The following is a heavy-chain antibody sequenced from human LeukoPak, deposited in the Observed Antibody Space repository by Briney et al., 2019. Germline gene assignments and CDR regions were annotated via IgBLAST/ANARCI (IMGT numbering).Heavy chain of an antibody. D-gene: IGHD3-22*01. V-gene: IGHV3-30*02. Sequence: GGSLRLSCAASGSTFRSYGMHWVRQAPGKRLEWVAFIRYDGNSNYYADSVKGRFTISRDNSRSTLYLQMNSLRAEDTAVYYCAKEEVISGNHGVYFDYWGQGTLVTVSS. CDR2: IRYDGNSN. J-gene: IGHJ4*02. CDR3: AKEEVISGNHGVYFDY. CDR1: GSTFRSYG.